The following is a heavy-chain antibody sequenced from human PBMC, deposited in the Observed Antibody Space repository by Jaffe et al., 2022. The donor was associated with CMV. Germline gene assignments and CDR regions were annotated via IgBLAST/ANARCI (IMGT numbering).Heavy chain of an antibody. CDR2: INWNGGST. CDR3: ARAVVGGAAAASFDY. V-gene: IGHV3-20*01. J-gene: IGHJ4*02. D-gene: IGHD6-13*01. CDR1: GFTFDDYG. Sequence: EVQLVESGGGVVRPGGSLRLSCAASGFTFDDYGMSWVRQAPGKGLEWVSGINWNGGSTGYADSVKGRFTISRDNAKNSLYLQMNSLRAEDTALYHCARAVVGGAAAASFDYWGQGTLVTVSS.